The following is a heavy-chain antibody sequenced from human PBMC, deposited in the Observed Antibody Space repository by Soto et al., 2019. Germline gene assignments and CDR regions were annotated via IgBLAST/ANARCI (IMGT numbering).Heavy chain of an antibody. J-gene: IGHJ5*02. V-gene: IGHV2-5*02. D-gene: IGHD3-10*01. CDR1: GFSLSTTGVG. CDR3: AQRLRDYGLGRERANSFDP. Sequence: QITLKESGPTLVRPTQTLTLTCTFSGFSLSTTGVGVGWIRQPPGKALEWLALIYCDDDKRYSPSLKSRLTITKHTSKNEVILTMTNMDPVDTATYDCAQRLRDYGLGRERANSFDPWGQGTLVTVSS. CDR2: IYCDDDK.